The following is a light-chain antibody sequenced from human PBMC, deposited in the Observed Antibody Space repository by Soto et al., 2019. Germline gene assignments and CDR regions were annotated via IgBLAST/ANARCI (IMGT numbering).Light chain of an antibody. CDR2: GAS. V-gene: IGKV3-20*01. J-gene: IGKJ5*01. CDR1: QNVTSSY. CDR3: QQYGSTHPMT. Sequence: EILLTQFPGTLSLSPGERATLSCRASQNVTSSYLAWCQQKPGQATRLLIYGASIRANGIPDRFSGSGSGTDFTLTISRLEPEDFALYYCQQYGSTHPMTFGQGTRLEIK.